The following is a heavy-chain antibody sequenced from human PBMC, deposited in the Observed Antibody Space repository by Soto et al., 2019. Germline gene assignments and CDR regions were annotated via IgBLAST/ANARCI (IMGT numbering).Heavy chain of an antibody. V-gene: IGHV3-23*01. J-gene: IGHJ6*03. D-gene: IGHD1-7*01. Sequence: GGSLRLSCAASGFTFSSYAMSWVRQAPGKGLEWVSAISGSGGSTYYADSVKGRFTISRDNSKNTLYLQMNSLRAEDTAVYYCAKNGLELRLQWNAYYYYMDVWGKGTTVTVSS. CDR1: GFTFSSYA. CDR2: ISGSGGST. CDR3: AKNGLELRLQWNAYYYYMDV.